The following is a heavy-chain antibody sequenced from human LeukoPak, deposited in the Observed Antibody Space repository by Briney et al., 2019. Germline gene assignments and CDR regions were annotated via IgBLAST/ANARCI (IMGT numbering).Heavy chain of an antibody. V-gene: IGHV3-30-3*01. J-gene: IGHJ4*02. CDR1: GFTFSSYA. Sequence: PGGSLRLSCAASGFTFSSYAMHWVRQAPGKGLEWVAVISYDGSNKYYADSVKGRFTISRDNSKNTLYLQMNSLRAEDTAVYYLAREREPGIDYWGQGTLVTVSS. CDR3: AREREPGIDY. D-gene: IGHD1-14*01. CDR2: ISYDGSNK.